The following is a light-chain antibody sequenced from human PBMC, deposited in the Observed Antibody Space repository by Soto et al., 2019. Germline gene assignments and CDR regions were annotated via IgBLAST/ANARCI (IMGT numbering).Light chain of an antibody. CDR3: GSWDNSLTAGV. CDR1: SSNIGENY. J-gene: IGLJ2*01. Sequence: QSVLTQPPSVCAAPGQKVTISCSGSSSNIGENYVSWYQQFPGTAPKLLIYDNNKRPSGIPDRFSGSKSGTSATLGITGLQTGDEADYHCGSWDNSLTAGVFGGGTQLTVL. CDR2: DNN. V-gene: IGLV1-51*01.